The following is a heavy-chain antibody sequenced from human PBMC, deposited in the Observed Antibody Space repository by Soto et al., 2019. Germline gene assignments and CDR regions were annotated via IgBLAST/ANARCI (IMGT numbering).Heavy chain of an antibody. V-gene: IGHV4-31*03. CDR3: AFTRPGDYDSSGYYYNYYGMDV. CDR1: GGSISSGGYY. D-gene: IGHD3-22*01. J-gene: IGHJ6*02. CDR2: IYYSGST. Sequence: SETLSLTCTVSGGSISSGGYYWSWIRQHSGKGLEWIGYIYYSGSTYYNQSLKSRVTISVDTSKNQFSLKLSSVTAADTAVYYCAFTRPGDYDSSGYYYNYYGMDVWGQGTTVT.